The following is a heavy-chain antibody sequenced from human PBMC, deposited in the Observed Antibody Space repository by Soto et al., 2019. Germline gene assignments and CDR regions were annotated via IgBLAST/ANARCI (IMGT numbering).Heavy chain of an antibody. CDR3: ARLKGVAY. D-gene: IGHD2-8*01. V-gene: IGHV1-8*01. J-gene: IGHJ4*02. CDR1: GYTFTNHD. Sequence: QVQLVQSGGEVKKPGASVKVSCKTSGYTFTNHDIHWVRQATGQGLEWMGWMNPNSGNTGYAQKFEGRITMTRDNSILTAYMELSSLRSDETAVYYCARLKGVAYWGQGTLITVSS. CDR2: MNPNSGNT.